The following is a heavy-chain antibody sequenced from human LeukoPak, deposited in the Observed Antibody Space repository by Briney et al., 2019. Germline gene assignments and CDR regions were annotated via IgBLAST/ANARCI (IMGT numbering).Heavy chain of an antibody. V-gene: IGHV3-7*01. J-gene: IGHJ4*02. CDR1: GFTFSSYW. Sequence: GGSLRLSCAASGFTFSSYWMNWARQAPGKGLEWVASINHNGNVNYYVDSVKGRFTISRDNAKNSLYLQMSSLRDEDTAVYYCARDEDAFGGQGTLVTVSS. CDR3: ARDEDAF. CDR2: INHNGNVN.